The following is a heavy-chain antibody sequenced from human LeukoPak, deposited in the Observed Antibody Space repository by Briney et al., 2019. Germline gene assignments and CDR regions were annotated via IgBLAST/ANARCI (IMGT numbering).Heavy chain of an antibody. CDR2: ITSSGSST. Sequence: GGSLRLSSAASGFTFSSYEMNWVRQAPGRGLEWLSYITSSGSSTYYADSVKGRFTISRDNAKNSLYLQMNSLRAEDTAVYYCARDYGDYIGYDAVDIWGQGTMVTVSS. D-gene: IGHD4-17*01. CDR1: GFTFSSYE. V-gene: IGHV3-48*03. CDR3: ARDYGDYIGYDAVDI. J-gene: IGHJ3*02.